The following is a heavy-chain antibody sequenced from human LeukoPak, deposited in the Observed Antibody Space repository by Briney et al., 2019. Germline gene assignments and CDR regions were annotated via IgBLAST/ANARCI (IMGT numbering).Heavy chain of an antibody. J-gene: IGHJ4*02. V-gene: IGHV3-11*06. D-gene: IGHD2-15*01. CDR1: GFTFSDYY. CDR2: ISSSGSYT. CDR3: ARDGWSVQHPHGY. Sequence: SGGSLRLSCAASGFTFSDYYMSWIRQAPGKGLEWVSYISSSGSYTNYADSVKGRFTISRDNAKNSLYLQMNSLRAEDTAVYYCARDGWSVQHPHGYWGQGALVTVSS.